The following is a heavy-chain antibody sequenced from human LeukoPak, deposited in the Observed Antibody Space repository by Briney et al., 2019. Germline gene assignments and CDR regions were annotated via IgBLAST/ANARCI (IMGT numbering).Heavy chain of an antibody. V-gene: IGHV3-30*18. CDR1: GFTFSSYG. D-gene: IGHD2-21*01. J-gene: IGHJ4*02. Sequence: PGGSLRLSCAASGFTFSSYGMHWVRQAPGKGLEWVAAISYDGIKKYYPDSVKGRFTISRDNSKNTLYLQMNSLRAEDTAVYYCAKASNVVPTPTFDYWGQGTLVTVSS. CDR3: AKASNVVPTPTFDY. CDR2: ISYDGIKK.